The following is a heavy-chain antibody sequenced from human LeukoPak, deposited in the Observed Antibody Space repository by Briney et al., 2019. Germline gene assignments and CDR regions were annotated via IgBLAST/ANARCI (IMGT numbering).Heavy chain of an antibody. CDR3: ARPKVGATRGFDY. Sequence: SETLSLTCTLSAGSITISSYYWGWIRQPPGKGLEWIGSIYYSGTTYYNPSLKSRVTISVDTSKDQFYLTLTSLAAADTAVYYCARPKVGATRGFDYWGQGTLVTVSS. CDR2: IYYSGTT. D-gene: IGHD1-26*01. V-gene: IGHV4-39*01. CDR1: AGSITISSYY. J-gene: IGHJ4*02.